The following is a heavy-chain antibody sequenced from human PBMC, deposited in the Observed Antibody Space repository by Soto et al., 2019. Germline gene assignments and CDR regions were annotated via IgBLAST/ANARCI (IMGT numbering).Heavy chain of an antibody. CDR1: GGSFSGYY. J-gene: IGHJ6*03. Sequence: PSETLSLTCAVYGGSFSGYYWSWIRQPPGKGLEWIGYIYYSGSTNYNPSLKSRVTISVDTSKNQFSLKLSSVTAADTAVYYCARYVNRYYDILSSVGHYYMDVWGKGTTVTVSS. V-gene: IGHV4-59*08. CDR2: IYYSGST. D-gene: IGHD3-9*01. CDR3: ARYVNRYYDILSSVGHYYMDV.